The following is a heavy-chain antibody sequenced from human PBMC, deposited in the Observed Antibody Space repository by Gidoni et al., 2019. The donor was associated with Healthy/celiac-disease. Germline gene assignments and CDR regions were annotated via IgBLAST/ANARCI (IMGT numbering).Heavy chain of an antibody. CDR3: TTDGSDSYGFDY. CDR1: SFTFSNAW. CDR2: IKSKSDGGTT. D-gene: IGHD5-18*01. Sequence: EVQLVESGGGLVKPGGSLRRSCAASSFTFSNAWMSWVRQAPGKGLEWVGRIKSKSDGGTTDYAAPVKGRFTISRDDSKNTLYLQMNSLKTEDTAVYYCTTDGSDSYGFDYWGQGTLVTVSS. J-gene: IGHJ4*02. V-gene: IGHV3-15*01.